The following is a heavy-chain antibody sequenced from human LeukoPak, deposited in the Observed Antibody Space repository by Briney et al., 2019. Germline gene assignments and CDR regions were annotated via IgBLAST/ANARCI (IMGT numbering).Heavy chain of an antibody. CDR3: ARKDADSRYCSSTSCSRVWYFDY. Sequence: GGSLRLSCAASGFTFSSYSMNWVRQAPGKGLEWVSYISSSSSTIYYADSVKGRFTISRDNAKNSLYLQMNSLRAEDTAVYYCARKDADSRYCSSTSCSRVWYFDYWGQGTLVTVSS. J-gene: IGHJ4*02. D-gene: IGHD2-2*01. CDR2: ISSSSSTI. CDR1: GFTFSSYS. V-gene: IGHV3-48*04.